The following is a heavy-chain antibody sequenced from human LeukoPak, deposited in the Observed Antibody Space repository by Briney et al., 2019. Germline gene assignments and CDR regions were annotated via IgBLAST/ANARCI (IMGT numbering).Heavy chain of an antibody. V-gene: IGHV4-59*08. Sequence: SETLSLTCTVSGASISSYYWVWIRQPPGKGLECIEYIYYSGGTNYNPSLKSRVTISVDTSKKQFSLRLSSVTAADTAVYYCARRGGDSSGNFDYWGQGTLVTVSS. CDR1: GASISSYY. CDR3: ARRGGDSSGNFDY. J-gene: IGHJ4*02. D-gene: IGHD3-22*01. CDR2: IYYSGGT.